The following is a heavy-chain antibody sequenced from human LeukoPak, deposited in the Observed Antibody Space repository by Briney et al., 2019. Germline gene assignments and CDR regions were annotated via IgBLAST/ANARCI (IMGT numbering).Heavy chain of an antibody. D-gene: IGHD2-21*02. Sequence: GGSLRLSCAASGFTFSSYTMNWVRQAPGKGLEWVSSIAGSSGYISYADSVKGRFTIYRDNAKKSLYLQMISLTAEDTAVYYCARDRGAYCGGDCYLGFDYWGRGTLVTVSS. CDR2: IAGSSGYI. J-gene: IGHJ4*01. CDR1: GFTFSSYT. CDR3: ARDRGAYCGGDCYLGFDY. V-gene: IGHV3-21*01.